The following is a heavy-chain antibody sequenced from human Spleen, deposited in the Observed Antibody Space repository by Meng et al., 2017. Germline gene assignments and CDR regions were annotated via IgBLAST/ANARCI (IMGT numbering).Heavy chain of an antibody. V-gene: IGHV3-20*04. CDR1: GFTFDDYG. CDR2: INWNGGST. CDR3: ARDYSTTWFEGTHFDY. D-gene: IGHD6-13*01. J-gene: IGHJ4*02. Sequence: GESLKISCAASGFTFDDYGMSWVRQAPGKGLEWVSGINWNGGSTGYADSVKGRFTISRDNSKNTLYLQMGSLRAEDMAVYYCARDYSTTWFEGTHFDYWSQGTLVTVSS.